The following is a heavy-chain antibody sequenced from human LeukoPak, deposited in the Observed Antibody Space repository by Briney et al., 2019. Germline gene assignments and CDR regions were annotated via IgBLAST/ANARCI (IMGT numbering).Heavy chain of an antibody. CDR2: ISSSSSYI. V-gene: IGHV3-21*01. CDR3: ARDRSGYRFFDI. Sequence: PGGSLRLSCAASGFTFSSYSMNWVRQAPGKGLEWVSSISSSSSYIYYADSVKGRFTISRDNAKNSLYLQMNSLRAEDTAVYYCARDRSGYRFFDIWGQGTMVTVSS. D-gene: IGHD5-18*01. J-gene: IGHJ3*02. CDR1: GFTFSSYS.